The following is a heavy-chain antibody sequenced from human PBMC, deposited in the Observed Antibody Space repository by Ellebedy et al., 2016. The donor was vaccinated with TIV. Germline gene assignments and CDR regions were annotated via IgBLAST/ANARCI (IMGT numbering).Heavy chain of an antibody. CDR2: IKLDGTER. CDR3: AREIGDPFDL. V-gene: IGHV3-7*03. CDR1: GFTFGDYG. J-gene: IGHJ4*02. D-gene: IGHD2-21*02. Sequence: PGGSLRLSCAASGFTFGDYGMSWVRQAAGKGLEGVANIKLDGTERYYVDSRKGRFTVARDNAKNSLYVQMTSLRVEDTAMYYCAREIGDPFDLWGQGALVTVSS.